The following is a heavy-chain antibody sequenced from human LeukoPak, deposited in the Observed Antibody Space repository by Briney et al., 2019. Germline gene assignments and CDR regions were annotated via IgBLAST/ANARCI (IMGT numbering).Heavy chain of an antibody. D-gene: IGHD1-26*01. CDR3: VRDRGTYRPIDY. Sequence: PGGSLRLSCAASAFSLNAYNMNWVRQAPGKGLEWVSSICYTGTYIYYADSVKGRFTISRDNAQNSLYLQMNSLRAEDTAIYYCVRDRGTYRPIDYWGQGTLVTVSS. CDR1: AFSLNAYN. CDR2: ICYTGTYI. J-gene: IGHJ4*02. V-gene: IGHV3-21*04.